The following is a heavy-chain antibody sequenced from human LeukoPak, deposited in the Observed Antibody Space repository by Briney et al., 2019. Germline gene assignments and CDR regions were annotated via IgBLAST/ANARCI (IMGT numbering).Heavy chain of an antibody. CDR1: GGSFSDYY. Sequence: PSETLSLTCAVYGGSFSDYYWTWIRQPPGKGLERMGELNHSGSTNYNPSPKSRVPISVDTSTNQFSLKLASVAAADTAVYYCARVYYYDCSGYYLAYWGQGNLVTVSS. V-gene: IGHV4-34*01. CDR3: ARVYYYDCSGYYLAY. CDR2: LNHSGST. J-gene: IGHJ4*02. D-gene: IGHD3-22*01.